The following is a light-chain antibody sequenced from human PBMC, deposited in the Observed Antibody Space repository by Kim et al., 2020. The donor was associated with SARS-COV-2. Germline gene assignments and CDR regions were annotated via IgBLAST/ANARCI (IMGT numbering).Light chain of an antibody. CDR2: GAS. CDR3: QQYGSSPEVT. Sequence: PGERATLPCRASQSVSSSYLALYQQKPGQAPRLLIYGASSRATVIPDRFSGSGSGTDFTLTISRLEPEDFAVYYCQQYGSSPEVTFGPGTKVDIK. CDR1: QSVSSSY. V-gene: IGKV3-20*01. J-gene: IGKJ3*01.